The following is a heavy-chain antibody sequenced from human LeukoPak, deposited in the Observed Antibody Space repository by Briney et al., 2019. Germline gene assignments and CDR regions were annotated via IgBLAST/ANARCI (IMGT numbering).Heavy chain of an antibody. CDR1: GGSISTYY. V-gene: IGHV4-59*08. CDR3: ARHRGYSYGYDAFDI. Sequence: SETLSLTCTVSGGSISTYYWSWIRQPPGKGLEWIGYIYYTGSTNYNPSLKSRVTISADTSTNQFSLKLNSVTAADTAVYYCARHRGYSYGYDAFDIWGQGTMVTVSS. CDR2: IYYTGST. J-gene: IGHJ3*02. D-gene: IGHD5-18*01.